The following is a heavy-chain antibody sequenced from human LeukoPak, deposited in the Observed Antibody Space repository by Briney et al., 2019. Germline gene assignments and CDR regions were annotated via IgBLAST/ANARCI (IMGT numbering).Heavy chain of an antibody. Sequence: GRSLRLSCAASGFTFSSSAMHWVRQAPGKGLEWVAVISNDESNKYYALSVLGRFTISRDNSKNTLFLQMNSLRAEDTAVYYCASHWGLPRTFDYWGQGTLVTVSS. D-gene: IGHD1-26*01. CDR2: ISNDESNK. CDR3: ASHWGLPRTFDY. CDR1: GFTFSSSA. V-gene: IGHV3-30*03. J-gene: IGHJ4*02.